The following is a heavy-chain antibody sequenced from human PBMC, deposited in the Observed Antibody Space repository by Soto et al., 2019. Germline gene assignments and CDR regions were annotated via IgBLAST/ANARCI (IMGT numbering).Heavy chain of an antibody. CDR1: GFTFSSYW. J-gene: IGHJ1*01. V-gene: IGHV3-74*01. Sequence: PGGSLRLSCAASGFTFSSYWMHWVRQAPGKGPVWVSRINSDGSSISYADSVKGRFTISRDNAKNTLYLQMNSLRAEDTAVYYCARVADSGSYLSSDAEYFQHWGQGTLVTVSS. CDR3: ARVADSGSYLSSDAEYFQH. D-gene: IGHD3-10*01. CDR2: INSDGSSI.